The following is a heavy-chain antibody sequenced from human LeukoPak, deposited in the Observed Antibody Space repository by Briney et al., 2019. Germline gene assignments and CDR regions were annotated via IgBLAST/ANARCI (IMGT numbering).Heavy chain of an antibody. D-gene: IGHD2-15*01. CDR1: GGSISSNW. J-gene: IGHJ4*02. V-gene: IGHV4-4*02. Sequence: SETLSLTCAVSGGSISSNWWSWVRQSPGKGLEWIGEIYYSGRTNYNPSLKSRVSISVDKSKNQFSLELTSVTAADTADYYCAREIGYCDNGSCGNFDYWGQGTQVTVSS. CDR3: AREIGYCDNGSCGNFDY. CDR2: IYYSGRT.